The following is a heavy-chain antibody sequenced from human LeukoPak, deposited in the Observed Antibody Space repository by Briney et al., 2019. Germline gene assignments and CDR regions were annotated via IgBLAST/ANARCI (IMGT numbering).Heavy chain of an antibody. CDR1: GYTFTSYY. J-gene: IGHJ5*02. V-gene: IGHV1-46*01. Sequence: GASVKVSCKASGYTFTSYYMHWVRQAPGQGLEWMGIINPSGGSTSYAQKFQGRVTMTRDTSTSTVYMELSSLRSEDTAVYYCARAATVVTRGGWWFDPWGQGTLVTVSS. CDR3: ARAATVVTRGGWWFDP. CDR2: INPSGGST. D-gene: IGHD4-23*01.